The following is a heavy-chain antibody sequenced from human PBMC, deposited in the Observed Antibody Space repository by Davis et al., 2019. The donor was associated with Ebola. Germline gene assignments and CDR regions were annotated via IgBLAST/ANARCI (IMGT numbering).Heavy chain of an antibody. CDR2: ISPDGDTE. D-gene: IGHD2-8*01. CDR3: ARDQGSAMLYW. CDR1: TLTFSIHN. Sequence: GESLKISCTAPTLTFSIHNMHWVRQAPGKGLEWVAMISPDGDTENYADSVKGRFTVSRDNSKNTLYLEMNSLRPDDTAMFYCARDQGSAMLYWWGQGTLVTVSS. V-gene: IGHV3-30-3*01. J-gene: IGHJ4*02.